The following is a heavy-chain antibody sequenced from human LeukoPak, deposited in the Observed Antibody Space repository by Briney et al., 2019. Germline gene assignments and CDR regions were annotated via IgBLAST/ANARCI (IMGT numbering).Heavy chain of an antibody. Sequence: GESLKISCKGSGYSFTSYWIGWVRQMPGKGLEWKGIIYPGDSDTRYSPSFQGQVTILADKSISTAYLQWSSLKASDTAMYYCARFPAATGSLYYYYYMDVWGKGTTVTVSS. V-gene: IGHV5-51*01. CDR3: ARFPAATGSLYYYYYMDV. CDR1: GYSFTSYW. J-gene: IGHJ6*03. D-gene: IGHD2-2*01. CDR2: IYPGDSDT.